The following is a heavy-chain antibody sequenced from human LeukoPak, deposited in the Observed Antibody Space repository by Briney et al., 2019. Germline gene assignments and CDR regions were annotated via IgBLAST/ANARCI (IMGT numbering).Heavy chain of an antibody. D-gene: IGHD6-13*01. CDR3: AVIAAAGTRAFDI. CDR1: GYTFSSYG. V-gene: IGHV1-18*01. CDR2: ISAYNGNT. Sequence: ASVKVSCKASGYTFSSYGISWVRQAPGQGLEWMGWISAYNGNTNYAQKLQGRVTMTTDTSTSTAYMELRSLRSDDTAVYYCAVIAAAGTRAFDIWGQGTMVTVSS. J-gene: IGHJ3*02.